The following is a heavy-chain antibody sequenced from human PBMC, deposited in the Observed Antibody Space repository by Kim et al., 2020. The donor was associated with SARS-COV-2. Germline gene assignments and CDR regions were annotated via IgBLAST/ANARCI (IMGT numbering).Heavy chain of an antibody. CDR3: SGVGPLGYCSGGSCYSGGY. V-gene: IGHV3-7*01. D-gene: IGHD2-15*01. CDR1: GFTFSSYW. J-gene: IGHJ4*02. Sequence: GGSLRLSCAASGFTFSSYWMSWVRQAPGKGLEWVANIKQDGSEKYYVDSVKGRFTISRDNAKNSLYLQMNSLRAEDTAVYYCSGVGPLGYCSGGSCYSGGYWGQGTLVTVSS. CDR2: IKQDGSEK.